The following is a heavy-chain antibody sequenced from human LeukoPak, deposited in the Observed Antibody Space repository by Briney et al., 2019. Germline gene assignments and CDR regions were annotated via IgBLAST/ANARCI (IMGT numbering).Heavy chain of an antibody. CDR2: ITSDGRST. V-gene: IGHV3-74*01. J-gene: IGHJ4*02. D-gene: IGHD4-11*01. CDR3: AGGSPTSLDY. CDR1: GFTFSSYW. Sequence: GGSLRLSCAAAGFTFSSYWMHWVRQAPGKGLVWVSRITSDGRSTSHADSVRGRFTISRDNAKNTLLLQMNSLRAEDTAVYYCAGGSPTSLDYWGQGALVTVSS.